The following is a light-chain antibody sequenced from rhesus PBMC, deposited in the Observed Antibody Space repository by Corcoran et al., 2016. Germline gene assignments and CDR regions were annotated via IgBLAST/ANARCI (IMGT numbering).Light chain of an antibody. Sequence: DIQLTQSPSSLSASVGDRVTITCRASQGINSYLAWYQQKPGNAPKLLIYDASYLQSGAPSRFSGSGSGTDFTLPISSLQPEDFAVYYCQQRNSYPFTFGPGTKLDIK. V-gene: IGKV1-38*01. J-gene: IGKJ3*01. CDR1: QGINSY. CDR3: QQRNSYPFT. CDR2: DAS.